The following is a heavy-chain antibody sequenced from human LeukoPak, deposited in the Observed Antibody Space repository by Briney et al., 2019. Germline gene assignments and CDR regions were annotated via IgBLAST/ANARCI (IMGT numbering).Heavy chain of an antibody. J-gene: IGHJ5*02. CDR1: NGSISSYY. D-gene: IGHD3-22*01. CDR2: IYYSGST. CDR3: ARYAGRYYDSSGSRGNWFDP. Sequence: SETLSLTCTVSNGSISSYYWSWIRQPPGKGLEWMWYIYYSGSTNYNPSLKSRVTISVDTSKNQFSLKLSSVTAADTAVYYCARYAGRYYDSSGSRGNWFDPWGQGTLVTVSS. V-gene: IGHV4-59*01.